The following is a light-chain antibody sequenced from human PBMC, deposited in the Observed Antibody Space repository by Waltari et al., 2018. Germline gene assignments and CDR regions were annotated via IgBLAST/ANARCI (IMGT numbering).Light chain of an antibody. CDR3: QSADSSGTYKV. J-gene: IGLJ3*02. CDR2: KDT. Sequence: SYELTQPPSVSVSPGQTARITCSGDALPRQYAYWYQQKPGQAPVLVIYKDTERTSGIPERFSGSSSGTTVMLTISGVQAEDEADYYCQSADSSGTYKVFGGGTKLTVL. CDR1: ALPRQY. V-gene: IGLV3-25*03.